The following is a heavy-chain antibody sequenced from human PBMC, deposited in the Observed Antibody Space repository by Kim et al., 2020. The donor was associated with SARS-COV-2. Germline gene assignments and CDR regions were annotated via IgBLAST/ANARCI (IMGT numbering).Heavy chain of an antibody. Sequence: SETLSLTCAVYGGSFSGYYWSWIRQPPGKGLEWIGEINHSGSTNYNPSLKSRVTISVDTSKNQFSLKLSSVTAADTAVYYCARGQVSSSIAVAGTGWFDPWGQGTLVTVSS. CDR3: ARGQVSSSIAVAGTGWFDP. D-gene: IGHD6-19*01. V-gene: IGHV4-34*01. CDR1: GGSFSGYY. J-gene: IGHJ5*02. CDR2: INHSGST.